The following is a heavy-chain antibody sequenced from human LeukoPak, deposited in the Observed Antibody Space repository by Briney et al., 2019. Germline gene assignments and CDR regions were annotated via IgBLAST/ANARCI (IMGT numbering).Heavy chain of an antibody. CDR2: INWNGGST. CDR3: ARIRGYCSGGSCYTGYFDY. D-gene: IGHD2-15*01. CDR1: GFTFDDYG. V-gene: IGHV3-20*04. J-gene: IGHJ4*02. Sequence: GGSLRLSCAASGFTFDDYGMSWVRQAPGKGLERVSGINWNGGSTGYADSVKGRFTISRDNAKNSLYLQMNSLRAEDTALYYCARIRGYCSGGSCYTGYFDYWGQGTLVTVSS.